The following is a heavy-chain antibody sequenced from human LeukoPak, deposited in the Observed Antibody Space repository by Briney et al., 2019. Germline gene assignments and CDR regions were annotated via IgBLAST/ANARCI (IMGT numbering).Heavy chain of an antibody. CDR1: GFTFSSYS. CDR2: IKQDGREK. V-gene: IGHV3-7*01. CDR3: ARDLDPSSSPFPYYFDY. Sequence: GGSLRLSCAVSGFTFSSYSMNWVRQAPGKGLEWVANIKQDGREKYYVDSVKGRFTISRDSAKNSLYLQMNSLRAVDTAVYYCARDLDPSSSPFPYYFDYWGQGTLVTVSS. D-gene: IGHD6-6*01. J-gene: IGHJ4*02.